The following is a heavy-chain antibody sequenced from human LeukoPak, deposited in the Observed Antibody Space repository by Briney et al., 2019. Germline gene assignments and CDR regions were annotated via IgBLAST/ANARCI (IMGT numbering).Heavy chain of an antibody. CDR1: GLTFSSHW. CDR2: ISSSSSTI. Sequence: GGSLRLSCAASGLTFSSHWMHWVRQAPGKGLEWVSYISSSSSTIYYADSVKGRFTISRDNAKNSLYLQMNSLRAEDTAVYYCARGLAVAAFDIWGQGTMVTVSS. D-gene: IGHD6-19*01. CDR3: ARGLAVAAFDI. V-gene: IGHV3-48*01. J-gene: IGHJ3*02.